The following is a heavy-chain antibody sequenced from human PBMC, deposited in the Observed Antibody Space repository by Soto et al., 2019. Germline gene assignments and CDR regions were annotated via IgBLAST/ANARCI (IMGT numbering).Heavy chain of an antibody. Sequence: VQLVESGGGVVQPGRSLRLSCAASGFTFSSYAMHWVRQAPGKGLEWVAVISYDGSNKYYADSVKGRFTISRDNSKNTLYLQMNSLRAEDTAVYYCASNNGGDYYDSSDNYYYGMDVWGQGTTVTVSS. V-gene: IGHV3-30-3*01. CDR1: GFTFSSYA. D-gene: IGHD3-22*01. CDR3: ASNNGGDYYDSSDNYYYGMDV. CDR2: ISYDGSNK. J-gene: IGHJ6*02.